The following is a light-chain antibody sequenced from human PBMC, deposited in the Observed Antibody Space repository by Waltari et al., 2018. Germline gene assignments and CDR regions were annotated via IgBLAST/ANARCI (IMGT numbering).Light chain of an antibody. Sequence: EVVMTQSPDTLSVSPGGRATLSCRASQRIATNLAWYQQRRGQAPRLPIFDASTRATSISGRFSGSGSGTEFTLTISSLQSDDSAVYYCQQYNRWPPITFGQGTRLEIK. J-gene: IGKJ5*01. V-gene: IGKV3-15*01. CDR1: QRIATN. CDR3: QQYNRWPPIT. CDR2: DAS.